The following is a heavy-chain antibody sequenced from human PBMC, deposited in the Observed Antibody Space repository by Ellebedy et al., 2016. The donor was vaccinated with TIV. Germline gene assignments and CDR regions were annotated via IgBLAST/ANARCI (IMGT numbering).Heavy chain of an antibody. Sequence: PGGSLRLSCAASGFTFSSYYMNWVRRAPGKGLEWVSYISGSGGMMEHADSVKGRFTISRDNAKNSLYLQLNSLRADDTAVYYCARRSRGPPYYFDYWGRGTLVTDSS. CDR1: GFTFSSYY. CDR2: ISGSGGMM. D-gene: IGHD3-10*01. J-gene: IGHJ4*02. V-gene: IGHV3-48*04. CDR3: ARRSRGPPYYFDY.